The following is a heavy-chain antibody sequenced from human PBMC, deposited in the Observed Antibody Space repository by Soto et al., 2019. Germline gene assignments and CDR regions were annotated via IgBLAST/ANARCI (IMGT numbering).Heavy chain of an antibody. D-gene: IGHD2-8*01. CDR1: GFTFSSYG. V-gene: IGHV3-21*02. CDR2: ISSKIGYI. Sequence: EVQLVESGGGLVKPGGSLRLSCVASGFTFSSYGMNWVRQVPGKGLEWVASISSKIGYIFYADSVKGRFTISRDNAKNSLYLQMNSLRVEDTAAYYCARVFCTNGVCYYYYYGMDVWGQGTTVTVSS. CDR3: ARVFCTNGVCYYYYYGMDV. J-gene: IGHJ6*02.